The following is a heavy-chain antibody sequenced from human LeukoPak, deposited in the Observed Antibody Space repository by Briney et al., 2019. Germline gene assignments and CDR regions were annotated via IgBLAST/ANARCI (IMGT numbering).Heavy chain of an antibody. CDR1: GFTFNNYA. Sequence: PGGSLRLSCAASGFTFNNYAMSWVRQAPGKGLEWVSAVSGSGDSYYADSVKGRFTISRDNSKNTLYLQMNSLRAEDTAVYYCANPLSKPAFDIWGQGTMVTVSS. V-gene: IGHV3-23*01. J-gene: IGHJ3*02. CDR2: VSGSGDS. D-gene: IGHD2/OR15-2a*01. CDR3: ANPLSKPAFDI.